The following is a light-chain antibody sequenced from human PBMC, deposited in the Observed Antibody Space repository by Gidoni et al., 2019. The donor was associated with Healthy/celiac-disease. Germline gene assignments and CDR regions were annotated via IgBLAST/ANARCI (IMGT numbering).Light chain of an antibody. CDR2: KVS. J-gene: IGKJ3*01. CDR3: MQGTHPSAT. Sequence: DVVMTQSPLSLPVTLGQPASISCRSSQSLVYSDGNTYLNWFQQRPGQSPRRLIYKVSNRDSGVPDRFSGSGSGTDFTLKISRVEAEDVGVYYCMQGTHPSATFGPGTKVDIK. V-gene: IGKV2-30*01. CDR1: QSLVYSDGNTY.